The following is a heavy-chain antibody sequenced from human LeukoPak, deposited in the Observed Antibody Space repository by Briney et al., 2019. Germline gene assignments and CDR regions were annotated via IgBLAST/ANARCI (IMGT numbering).Heavy chain of an antibody. CDR3: ARVGYGGGAFDI. CDR1: GGTFISYA. Sequence: GASVKVSYKASGGTFISYAISWVRQAPGQGLEWMGGIIPIFGTANYAQKFQGRVTITTDESTSTAYMELSSLRSEDTAVYYCARVGYGGGAFDIWGQGTMVTVSS. CDR2: IIPIFGTA. J-gene: IGHJ3*02. V-gene: IGHV1-69*05. D-gene: IGHD6-13*01.